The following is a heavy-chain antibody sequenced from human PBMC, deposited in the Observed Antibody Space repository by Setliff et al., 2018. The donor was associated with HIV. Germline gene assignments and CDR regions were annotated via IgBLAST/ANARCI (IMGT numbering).Heavy chain of an antibody. CDR2: MNPSTGGT. Sequence: ASVKVSCKTSGYPFNVYYVNWVRQAPGQGLEWMGWMNPSTGGTRFAQKFQGRVTMTRDTFITTAYMELSSLRSDDTAVYYCARMGESPPHSSSWYYWGQGTLVTVSS. CDR1: GYPFNVYY. J-gene: IGHJ4*02. CDR3: ARMGESPPHSSSWYY. V-gene: IGHV1-2*02. D-gene: IGHD6-13*01.